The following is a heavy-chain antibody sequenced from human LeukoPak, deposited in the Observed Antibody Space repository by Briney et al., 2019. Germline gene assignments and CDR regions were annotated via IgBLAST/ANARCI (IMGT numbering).Heavy chain of an antibody. CDR2: IYHSGST. D-gene: IGHD3-10*01. J-gene: IGHJ6*03. V-gene: IGHV4-4*02. CDR3: ARDSMVRGVLYYYYYYMDV. CDR1: GGSISSSNW. Sequence: PSGTLSLTCAVSGGSISSSNWWSWVRQPPGKGLEWIGEIYHSGSTNYNPSLKSRATISVDKSKNQFSLKLSSVTAADTAVYYCARDSMVRGVLYYYYYYMDVWGKGTTVTVSS.